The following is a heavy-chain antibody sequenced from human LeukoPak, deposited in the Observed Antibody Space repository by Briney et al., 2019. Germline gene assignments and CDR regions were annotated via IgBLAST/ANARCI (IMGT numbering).Heavy chain of an antibody. CDR3: ARRGRSGWSSHFDY. CDR2: IYYSGST. Sequence: SETLSLTCTVPGGSISSYYWSWIRQPPGKGLEWIGYIYYSGSTNYNPSLKSRVTISVDTSKNQFSLKLSSVTAADTAVYYCARRGRSGWSSHFDYWGQGTLVTVSS. D-gene: IGHD6-19*01. CDR1: GGSISSYY. V-gene: IGHV4-59*12. J-gene: IGHJ4*02.